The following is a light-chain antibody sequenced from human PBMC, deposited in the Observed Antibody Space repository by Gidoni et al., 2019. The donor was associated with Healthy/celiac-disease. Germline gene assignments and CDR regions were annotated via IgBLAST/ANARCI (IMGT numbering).Light chain of an antibody. CDR3: QTWGTGIPYV. CDR1: SGHSSYA. CDR2: LNSDGSH. J-gene: IGLJ1*01. V-gene: IGLV4-69*01. Sequence: QLVLTPSPSASASLAASVKLTCTLSSGHSSYAIAWHQQQPEKGPRYLMKLNSDGSHSKGDGIPDRFSGSSSGAERYLTISSLQSEDEADYYCQTWGTGIPYVFGTGTKVTVL.